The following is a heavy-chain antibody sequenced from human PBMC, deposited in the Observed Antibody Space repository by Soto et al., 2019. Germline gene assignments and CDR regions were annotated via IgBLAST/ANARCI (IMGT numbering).Heavy chain of an antibody. CDR3: VKDESINWYSGHFRH. D-gene: IGHD6-13*01. V-gene: IGHV3-9*01. Sequence: EVQLVESGGGLVQPGRSLRLSCAASGFTFDDYAMHWVRQVPGKGLEWVSGINWNSGSIGYADSVKGRFAISRDNAKNSLHLQMTSLRAEDTAFYYCVKDESINWYSGHFRHWGQGTRVTVSS. J-gene: IGHJ1*01. CDR1: GFTFDDYA. CDR2: INWNSGSI.